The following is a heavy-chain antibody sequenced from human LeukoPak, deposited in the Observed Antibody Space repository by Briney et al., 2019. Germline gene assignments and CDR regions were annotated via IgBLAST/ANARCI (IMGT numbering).Heavy chain of an antibody. CDR1: GYTFTSYG. CDR2: ISAYNGNT. J-gene: IGHJ6*03. CDR3: ARVPPMGYYYMDV. V-gene: IGHV1-18*01. Sequence: ASVKVSCKASGYTFTSYGISWVRQAPGQGLEWMGWISAYNGNTNYAQKLQGRVTMTTDTSTSTAYMELSRLRSDDTAVYYCARVPPMGYYYMDVWGKGTTVTISS. D-gene: IGHD2-15*01.